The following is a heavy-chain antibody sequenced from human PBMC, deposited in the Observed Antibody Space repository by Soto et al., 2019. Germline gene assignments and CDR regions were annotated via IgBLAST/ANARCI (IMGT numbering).Heavy chain of an antibody. CDR2: TYFRSKWYN. D-gene: IGHD5-12*01. CDR3: AKGDNLGPKTGYAFDT. J-gene: IGHJ4*02. CDR1: GGSVSSNTAS. Sequence: SQTLSLSCAISGGSVSSNTASWNWIRQSPSRGREWLGRTYFRSKWYNDYAVSVKSRIIINPDTSNNQFSLQLNSVTPEDTAVYFCAKGDNLGPKTGYAFDTWGQGIMVTVSS. V-gene: IGHV6-1*01.